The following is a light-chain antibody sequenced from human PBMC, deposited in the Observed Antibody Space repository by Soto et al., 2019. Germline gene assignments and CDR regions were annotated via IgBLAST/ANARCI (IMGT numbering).Light chain of an antibody. V-gene: IGKV1-5*01. CDR1: QSISSW. J-gene: IGKJ1*01. CDR3: QQYNSYRT. CDR2: DAS. Sequence: IKMTQSPSTLSASVGDRVTITFRASQSISSWLAWYQQKPGKAPKLLIYDASSLESGVPSRFSGSGSGTEFTLTISSLQPDDFATYYCQQYNSYRTFGQGTKVDI.